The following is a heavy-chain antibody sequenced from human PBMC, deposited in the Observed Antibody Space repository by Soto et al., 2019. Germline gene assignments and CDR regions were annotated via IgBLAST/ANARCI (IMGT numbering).Heavy chain of an antibody. V-gene: IGHV4-61*08. D-gene: IGHD3-22*01. Sequence: SETLSLTCTVSGDSISSGDYYWSWVRQSPGKGLEWIGYIYYSGSTNYNPSLKSRVTISVDTSKNQFSLKLSSVTAADTAVYYCARQPDSSGYYPSTPFDYWGQGTLVTVSS. J-gene: IGHJ4*02. CDR2: IYYSGST. CDR1: GDSISSGDYY. CDR3: ARQPDSSGYYPSTPFDY.